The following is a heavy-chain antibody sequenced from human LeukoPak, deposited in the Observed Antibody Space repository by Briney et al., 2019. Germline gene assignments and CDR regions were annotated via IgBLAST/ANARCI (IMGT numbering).Heavy chain of an antibody. J-gene: IGHJ4*02. CDR3: ARAFFGSYVGFDY. V-gene: IGHV1-69*05. CDR1: GGTFSSYA. D-gene: IGHD1-26*01. CDR2: IIPIFGTA. Sequence: VASVKVSCKASGGTFSSYAISWVRQAPGQGLEWMGGIIPIFGTANYAQKFQGRVTITTDESTSTAYMELSSLRSEDTAVYYCARAFFGSYVGFDYWGQGTLVTVSS.